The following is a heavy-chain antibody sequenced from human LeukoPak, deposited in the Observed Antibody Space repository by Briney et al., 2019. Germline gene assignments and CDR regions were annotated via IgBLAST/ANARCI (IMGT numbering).Heavy chain of an antibody. J-gene: IGHJ6*02. CDR2: IIPILGIA. V-gene: IGHV1-69*04. Sequence: SVKVSCKASGDTFTGYYMHWVRQAPGQGLEWMGRIIPILGIANYAQKFQGRVTITADKSTSTAYMELSSLKSEDTAVYYCARALGDVWGQGTTVTVSS. CDR1: GDTFTGYY. CDR3: ARALGDV.